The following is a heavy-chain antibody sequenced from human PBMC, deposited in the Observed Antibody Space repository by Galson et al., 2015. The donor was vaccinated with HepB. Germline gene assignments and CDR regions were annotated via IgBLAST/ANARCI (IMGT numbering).Heavy chain of an antibody. Sequence: SLRLSCAASGLTVNSNYMTWVRQAPGKGLEWVSIIYSDNTYYADSMKGRFTISRDSSENTLFLQMGSLGAEDTAVYFCAAGIAKKYYFDYWGQGTLVTVSS. J-gene: IGHJ4*02. D-gene: IGHD6-13*01. CDR1: GLTVNSNY. V-gene: IGHV3-66*01. CDR3: AAGIAKKYYFDY. CDR2: IYSDNT.